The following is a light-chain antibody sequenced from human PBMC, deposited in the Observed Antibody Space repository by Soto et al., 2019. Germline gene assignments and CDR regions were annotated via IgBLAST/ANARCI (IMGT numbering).Light chain of an antibody. CDR1: QSISSY. Sequence: DIQMTPSPSSLSASVGDRVTITCRASQSISSYLNWYQQKPGKAPKLLIYAASSLQSGVPSRFSGSGYGTDFTLTISSLQPEDFATYYCQQSYSTPVFGQGTKLEIK. J-gene: IGKJ2*01. V-gene: IGKV1-39*01. CDR2: AAS. CDR3: QQSYSTPV.